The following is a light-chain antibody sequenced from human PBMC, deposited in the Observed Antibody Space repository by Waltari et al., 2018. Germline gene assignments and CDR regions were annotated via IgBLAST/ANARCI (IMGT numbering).Light chain of an antibody. CDR1: QSLVHSNGNTY. J-gene: IGKJ1*01. CDR3: GQATHLPPT. V-gene: IGKV2-30*02. Sequence: DVVMSQSPLSLSITPGQPASISCRSSQSLVHSNGNTYLSWYQQKTGQPPRLLIYQVSNRYSGAPDRFSGSGAGTDFTLKISRVEAEDVGFYYCGQATHLPPTFGQGTKVEIK. CDR2: QVS.